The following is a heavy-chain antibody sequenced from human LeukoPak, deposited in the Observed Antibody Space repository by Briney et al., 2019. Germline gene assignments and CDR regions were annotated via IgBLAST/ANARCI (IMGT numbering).Heavy chain of an antibody. J-gene: IGHJ4*02. CDR2: IYYRGDT. CDR3: ATCSYGGPNFFDF. CDR1: GASISSYY. Sequence: SETLSLTCAVSGASISSYYWTWIRQPPGKGLEWIGYIYYRGDTSYNPSLKSRVTISVNTSKNHVSLKLSSVTPADTAVYYCATCSYGGPNFFDFWGQGTLASVSS. V-gene: IGHV4-59*08. D-gene: IGHD4-17*01.